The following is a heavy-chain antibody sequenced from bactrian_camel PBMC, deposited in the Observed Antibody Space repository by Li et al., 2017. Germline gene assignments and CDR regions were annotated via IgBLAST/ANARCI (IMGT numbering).Heavy chain of an antibody. CDR1: GYPYLRKS. D-gene: IGHD1*01. V-gene: IGHV3S44*01. CDR3: AAGPADLSDLALRLDPDEYNY. Sequence: VQLVESGGGSVQAGGSLRLSCSVSGYPYLRKSMGWFRQKAGKEREGVAMIDGDGRTTFADSVKGRFSISKDNANNMHYLQMDSLRPEDSAMYYCAAGPADLSDLALRLDPDEYNYWGQGTQVTVS. J-gene: IGHJ4*01. CDR2: MIDGDGRT.